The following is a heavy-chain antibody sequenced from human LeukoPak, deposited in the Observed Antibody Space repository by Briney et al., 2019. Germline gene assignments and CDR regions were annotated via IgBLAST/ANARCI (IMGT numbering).Heavy chain of an antibody. V-gene: IGHV4-4*07. D-gene: IGHD6-25*01. CDR1: GGSISGYY. J-gene: IGHJ5*02. Sequence: PSETLSLTCTVSGGSISGYYWSWIRQPAGKGLEWIGRMSTSGNSNYIPSLVSRVTMSVDTSKNQFSLNLSSVTAADTAVYYCARESGSMRWFDPWGQGTLDTVSS. CDR3: ARESGSMRWFDP. CDR2: MSTSGNS.